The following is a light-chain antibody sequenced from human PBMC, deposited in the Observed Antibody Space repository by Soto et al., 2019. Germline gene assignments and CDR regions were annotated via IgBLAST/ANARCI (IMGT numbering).Light chain of an antibody. CDR1: SSNIGSDY. Sequence: QSVLTQPPSASGTPGQTVTISCSGSSSNIGSDYVFWYQRLPGTAPKLLIYRNNQRPSGVPDRFSGSKSGTSASLAISGLRSDDEADYFCATWDDSLNGFYVFGTGTKVTVL. V-gene: IGLV1-47*01. J-gene: IGLJ1*01. CDR3: ATWDDSLNGFYV. CDR2: RNN.